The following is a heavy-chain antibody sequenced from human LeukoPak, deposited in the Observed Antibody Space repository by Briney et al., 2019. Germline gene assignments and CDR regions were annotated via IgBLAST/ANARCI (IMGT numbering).Heavy chain of an antibody. D-gene: IGHD6-19*01. V-gene: IGHV3-21*01. Sequence: GGSLRLSCAASGFTFSSYSMNWVRQAPGKGLEWVSSISSSSSYIYYADSVKGRFTISRDNAKNSLYLQMNSLRAEDTAVYYCARDAVSIAVAGNFDYWGQGTLVTVSS. J-gene: IGHJ4*02. CDR2: ISSSSSYI. CDR1: GFTFSSYS. CDR3: ARDAVSIAVAGNFDY.